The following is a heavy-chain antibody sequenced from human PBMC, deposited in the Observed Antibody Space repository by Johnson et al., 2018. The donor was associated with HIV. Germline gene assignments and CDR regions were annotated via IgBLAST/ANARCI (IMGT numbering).Heavy chain of an antibody. CDR2: ISYGESNE. Sequence: VQLVESGGGLVQPGGSLRLSCAASGFTFSNAWMSWVRQAPGKGLEWVAFISYGESNEYYADSVKGRFTISRDNSKNTLYLQLSSLRSEDTAVYYCARVRGGTGHGAFDIWGQGTMVTVSS. J-gene: IGHJ3*02. V-gene: IGHV3-30-3*01. CDR1: GFTFSNAW. CDR3: ARVRGGTGHGAFDI.